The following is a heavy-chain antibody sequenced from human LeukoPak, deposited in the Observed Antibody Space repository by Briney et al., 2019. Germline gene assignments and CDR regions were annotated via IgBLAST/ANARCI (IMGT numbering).Heavy chain of an antibody. V-gene: IGHV4-59*08. CDR1: GASISSYY. CDR3: ARHVAFDSSANEEAFDI. CDR2: IHYSEGT. J-gene: IGHJ3*02. Sequence: SETLSLTCTVSGASISSYYWSWIRQPPGKGVEWIGYIHYSEGTRYNPSLKSRVTISVDTSKNQISLKLSSVTAADTAVYYCARHVAFDSSANEEAFDIWGQGTMVTVSS. D-gene: IGHD3-22*01.